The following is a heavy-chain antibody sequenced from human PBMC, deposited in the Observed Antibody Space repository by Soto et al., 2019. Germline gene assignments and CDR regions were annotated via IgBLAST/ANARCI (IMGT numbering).Heavy chain of an antibody. CDR3: ARVPFRRAYSSSGHIPDY. J-gene: IGHJ4*02. V-gene: IGHV4-4*02. CDR2: IYHSGST. CDR1: GGSISSXNW. Sequence: QVQLQESGPGLVKPSGTLSLTCAVSGGSISSXNWXXXVRQPPGKGLEWIGEIYHSGSTNYNPSLKSXVXIXXXXXXXXXXXXXXXVTAADTAVYYCARVPFRRAYSSSGHIPDYWGQGTLVTVSS. D-gene: IGHD6-13*01.